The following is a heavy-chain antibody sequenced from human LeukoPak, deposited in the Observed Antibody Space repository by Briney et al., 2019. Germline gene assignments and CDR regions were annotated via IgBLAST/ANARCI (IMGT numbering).Heavy chain of an antibody. Sequence: PGGSLRLSCAASGFTVSSNYMSWVRQAPGKGLEWVSVIYSDGSTYYADSVKGRFTISRDNSKNTLYLQMNRQNCEDTAVYYCARAFYSYGWYYFDYWGQGTLVTVSS. D-gene: IGHD5-18*01. V-gene: IGHV3-66*01. CDR2: IYSDGST. CDR3: ARAFYSYGWYYFDY. J-gene: IGHJ4*02. CDR1: GFTVSSNY.